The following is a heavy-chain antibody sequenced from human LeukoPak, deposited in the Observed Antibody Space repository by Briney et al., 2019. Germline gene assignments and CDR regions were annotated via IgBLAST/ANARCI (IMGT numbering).Heavy chain of an antibody. CDR1: GGSFSGYY. V-gene: IGHV4-34*01. CDR2: INHSGST. J-gene: IGHJ6*03. CDR3: ARVRPNYYYMDD. Sequence: PSETLSLTCAVYGGSFSGYYWGWIRQPPGKGLEWIGEINHSGSTNYNPSLKSRVTISVDTSKNQFSLKLSSVTAADTAVYYCARVRPNYYYMDDWGKGTTVTVSS.